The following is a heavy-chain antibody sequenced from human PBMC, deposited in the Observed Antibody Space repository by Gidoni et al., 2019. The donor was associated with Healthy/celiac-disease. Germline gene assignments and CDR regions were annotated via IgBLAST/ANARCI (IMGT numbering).Heavy chain of an antibody. CDR3: ARGGVKIFQH. CDR1: GGSLSGYY. CDR2: INHRGST. J-gene: IGHJ1*01. V-gene: IGHV4-34*01. D-gene: IGHD2-21*01. Sequence: QVQLQQWGAGLLKPSETLSLTCAVYGGSLSGYYWSWIRQPPGKGLEWIGEINHRGSTNYNPSLKSRVTISVDTPKNQFSLRLSSVTAADTAVYYCARGGVKIFQHWGQGTLVTVSS.